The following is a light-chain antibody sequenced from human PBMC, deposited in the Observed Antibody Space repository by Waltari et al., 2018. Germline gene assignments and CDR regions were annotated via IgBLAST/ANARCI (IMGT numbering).Light chain of an antibody. Sequence: EIVLTQSPATLSLSPGERATLSCRASESVSRRLAWYQHKPGQAPRLLIYDASNRATGIPARFSGSGSGTDFTLTISSLEPEDFAVYYCQQRSDWPPFTFGPGTKVDIK. CDR2: DAS. CDR3: QQRSDWPPFT. V-gene: IGKV3-11*01. J-gene: IGKJ3*01. CDR1: ESVSRR.